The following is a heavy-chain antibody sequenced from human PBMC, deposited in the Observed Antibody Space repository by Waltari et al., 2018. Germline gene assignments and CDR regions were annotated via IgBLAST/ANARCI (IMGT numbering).Heavy chain of an antibody. J-gene: IGHJ4*02. D-gene: IGHD1-7*01. Sequence: VQLVESGGGVVQPGRSLRLSCAASAFPFSSYPMHGGRQPPGKGLEWVELIWYDGSNKYYADSVKGRFTISRDNSKNTLFLQMNSLRAEDTAVYYCARGEDITGTILLGDYWGQGTLVTVSS. V-gene: IGHV3-33*01. CDR3: ARGEDITGTILLGDY. CDR1: AFPFSSYP. CDR2: IWYDGSNK.